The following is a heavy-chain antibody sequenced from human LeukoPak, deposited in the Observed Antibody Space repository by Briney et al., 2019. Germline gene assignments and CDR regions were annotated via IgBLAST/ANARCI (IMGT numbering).Heavy chain of an antibody. V-gene: IGHV1-2*02. CDR2: INPNSGDT. J-gene: IGHJ4*02. D-gene: IGHD6-19*01. CDR1: GYTFTGNY. Sequence: ASVKVSCKSSGYTFTGNYMHWVRQAPGQGLEWMGWINPNSGDTKYAQNFQGRVTMTRDMSITTTYMELSSLRSDDTAVYYCVRDRHTVAVAATLDYWGQGTLVIASS. CDR3: VRDRHTVAVAATLDY.